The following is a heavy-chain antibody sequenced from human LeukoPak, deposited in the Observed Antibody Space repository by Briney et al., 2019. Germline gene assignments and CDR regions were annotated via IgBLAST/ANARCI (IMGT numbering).Heavy chain of an antibody. V-gene: IGHV5-51*01. Sequence: GESLKISCKGSGYSFTSYWIGWVRQMPGKGLEWMGSIYPGDSDTRYSPSFQGQVTISADKSISTAYLQWSSLKASDTAMYYCARRSLCSSTSCYEFFDYWGQGTLVTVSS. D-gene: IGHD2-2*01. J-gene: IGHJ4*02. CDR1: GYSFTSYW. CDR2: IYPGDSDT. CDR3: ARRSLCSSTSCYEFFDY.